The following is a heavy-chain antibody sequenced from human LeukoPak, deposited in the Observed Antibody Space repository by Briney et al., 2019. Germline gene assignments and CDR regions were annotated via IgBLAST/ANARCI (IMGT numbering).Heavy chain of an antibody. CDR3: ATDPVPIGYCSSTSCYRRDY. J-gene: IGHJ4*02. D-gene: IGHD2-2*02. CDR1: GYTLTELS. Sequence: ASVKVSCKVSGYTLTELSMHWVRQAPGKGLEWMGGFDPEDGETIYAQKFQGRVTMTEDTSTDTAYMELSSLRSEDTAVYYCATDPVPIGYCSSTSCYRRDYWGQGTLVTVSS. V-gene: IGHV1-24*01. CDR2: FDPEDGET.